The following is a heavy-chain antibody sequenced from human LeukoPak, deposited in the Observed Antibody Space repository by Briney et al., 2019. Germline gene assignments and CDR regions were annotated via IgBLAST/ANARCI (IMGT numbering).Heavy chain of an antibody. CDR2: IYYSGST. Sequence: SETLSLTCTVSGGSISSYYWSWIRQPPGKGLEGIGYIYYSGSTNYNPSLKSRVTISVDTSKNQFSLNLSSVTAADTAVYYCAISWGMVDGYNWFDPWGQGTLVTVSS. CDR3: AISWGMVDGYNWFDP. D-gene: IGHD3-16*01. CDR1: GGSISSYY. V-gene: IGHV4-59*12. J-gene: IGHJ5*02.